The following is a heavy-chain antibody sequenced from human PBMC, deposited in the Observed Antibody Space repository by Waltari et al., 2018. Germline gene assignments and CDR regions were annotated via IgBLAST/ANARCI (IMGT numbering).Heavy chain of an antibody. CDR3: AGGPVFPDY. CDR1: GGSISSHY. J-gene: IGHJ4*02. V-gene: IGHV4-59*11. D-gene: IGHD3-16*01. CDR2: IHYSGST. Sequence: QVQLQESGPGLVKPSETLSLTCTVSGGSISSHYWSWIRQPPGKGLEWIGYIHYSGSTNYIPSRMSRSTNSVDTSKNQYSLKLSSVTAADTAVYYCAGGPVFPDYWGQGTLVTVSS.